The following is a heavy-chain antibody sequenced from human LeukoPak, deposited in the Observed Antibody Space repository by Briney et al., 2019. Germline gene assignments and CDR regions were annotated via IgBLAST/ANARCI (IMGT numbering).Heavy chain of an antibody. V-gene: IGHV4-61*09. Sequence: SQTLSLTCSVSGGSISSGIFYWSWVRQPAGKGLEWIGHIYSSRSTGYNPSLKSRVTISVDTSKSQFSLELTSVTAADTAVYYCARFEYSTSSGWFDPWGQGTQVTVSS. CDR2: IYSSRST. D-gene: IGHD6-6*01. CDR3: ARFEYSTSSGWFDP. J-gene: IGHJ5*02. CDR1: GGSISSGIFY.